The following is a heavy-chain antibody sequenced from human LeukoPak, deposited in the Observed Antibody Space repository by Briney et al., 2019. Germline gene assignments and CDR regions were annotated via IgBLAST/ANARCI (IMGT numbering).Heavy chain of an antibody. Sequence: NTSETLSLTCAVYGGSFSGYYWSWIRQPPGKGLEWIGEINHSGSTNYNPSLKSRVTMSVDTSKNHFSLRLRSVTAADTAVYYCARVVVAAMFDYYYYMDVWGKGTTVTVSS. CDR2: INHSGST. D-gene: IGHD2-21*02. V-gene: IGHV4-34*01. J-gene: IGHJ6*03. CDR1: GGSFSGYY. CDR3: ARVVVAAMFDYYYYMDV.